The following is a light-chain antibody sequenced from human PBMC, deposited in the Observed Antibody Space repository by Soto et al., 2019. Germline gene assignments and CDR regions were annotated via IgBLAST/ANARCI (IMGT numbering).Light chain of an antibody. J-gene: IGKJ5*01. CDR2: GAS. CDR3: QQRSNLPPT. V-gene: IGKV3D-20*02. CDR1: QSVSSSY. Sequence: EIVLTQSPGTLSLSPVERATLSCRASQSVSSSYLAWYQQKPGQAPRLLIYGASSRATGIPDRFSGSGSGTDFTLAISSLEPEDFAVYYCQQRSNLPPTFGQGTRLEI.